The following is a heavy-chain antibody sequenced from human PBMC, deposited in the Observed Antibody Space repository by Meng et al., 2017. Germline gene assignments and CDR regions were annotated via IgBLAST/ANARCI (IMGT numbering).Heavy chain of an antibody. CDR3: ARVYGDIDY. CDR1: GYTFTNYD. V-gene: IGHV1-8*01. CDR2: MNPKSGNT. Sequence: QVQLVQSGAEVKKPGASVKVSCKTSGYTFTNYDINWVRQATGQGLEWVGWMNPKSGNTGFAQKFQGGVTMTRDTSITTAYMELSSLRSEDTAVYYCARVYGDIDYWGQGTLVAVSS. J-gene: IGHJ4*02. D-gene: IGHD4-17*01.